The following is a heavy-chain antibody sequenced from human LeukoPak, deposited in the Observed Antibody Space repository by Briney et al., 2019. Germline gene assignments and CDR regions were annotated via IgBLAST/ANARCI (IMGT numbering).Heavy chain of an antibody. D-gene: IGHD6-6*01. CDR2: IKQDGSEK. Sequence: PGGSLRLSCGASGFTFSSYWMSWVRQAPGKGLEWVADIKQDGSEKYYVDSVKGRFTISRDNAKNSLYLQMNSLRAEDTAVYYCAREARQYSIDYWGQGTLVTVSS. CDR3: AREARQYSIDY. J-gene: IGHJ4*02. V-gene: IGHV3-7*01. CDR1: GFTFSSYW.